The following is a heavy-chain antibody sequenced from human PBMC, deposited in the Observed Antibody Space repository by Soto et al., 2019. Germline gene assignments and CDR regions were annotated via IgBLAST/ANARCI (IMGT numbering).Heavy chain of an antibody. V-gene: IGHV3-21*01. Sequence: PGGSLRLSCAASGFTFSDYSMNWVRQAPGKGLEWVSSISSGTTYIYYADSVKGRFTISKNNARNSLFLQMNSLRAEDTAIYYCARGAVTETYYYYGMDVWGQGTTVTVSS. J-gene: IGHJ6*02. CDR1: GFTFSDYS. D-gene: IGHD4-17*01. CDR3: ARGAVTETYYYYGMDV. CDR2: ISSGTTYI.